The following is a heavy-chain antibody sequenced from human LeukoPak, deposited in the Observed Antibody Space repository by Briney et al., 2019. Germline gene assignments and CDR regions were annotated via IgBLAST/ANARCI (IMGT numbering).Heavy chain of an antibody. CDR1: GFPFSTYS. Sequence: GGSLRLSCAVSGFPFSTYSMNWVPQAPGKGREWVSYISSSSSTIYYADSVKGRFTISRDNAKNSLYLQMNSLRDEDTAVYYCAKDSDYYHSSGYYYAYFQHWGQGTLVTVSS. CDR3: AKDSDYYHSSGYYYAYFQH. V-gene: IGHV3-48*02. CDR2: ISSSSSTI. D-gene: IGHD3-22*01. J-gene: IGHJ1*01.